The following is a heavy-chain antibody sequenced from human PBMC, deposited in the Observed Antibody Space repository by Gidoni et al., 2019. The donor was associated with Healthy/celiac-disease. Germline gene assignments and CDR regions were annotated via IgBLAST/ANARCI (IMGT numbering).Heavy chain of an antibody. Sequence: QVQLVESGGGVVQPGRSLRLSCAASGFTFSSYAMHWVRQAPGKGLEWVAVISYDGSNKYYADSVKGRFTISRDNSKNTLYLQMNSLRAEDTAVYYCARANDFWSGYSSFDYWGQGTLVTVSS. J-gene: IGHJ4*02. CDR2: ISYDGSNK. CDR3: ARANDFWSGYSSFDY. V-gene: IGHV3-30-3*01. D-gene: IGHD3-3*01. CDR1: GFTFSSYA.